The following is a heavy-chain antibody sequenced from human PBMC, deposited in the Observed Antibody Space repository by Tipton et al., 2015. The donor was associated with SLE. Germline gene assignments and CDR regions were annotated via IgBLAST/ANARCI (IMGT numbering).Heavy chain of an antibody. V-gene: IGHV4-61*01. D-gene: IGHD2-15*01. Sequence: TLSLTCTVSGGSVSRNYYYWAWIRQTPGKGLEWIGYIHYNRDTNYHPSLKSRVTISVDTSKNQLSLKLTSVTAADTAVYYCARGSVVADDFWGQGTLVTVSS. CDR3: ARGSVVADDF. CDR2: IHYNRDT. CDR1: GGSVSRNYYY. J-gene: IGHJ4*02.